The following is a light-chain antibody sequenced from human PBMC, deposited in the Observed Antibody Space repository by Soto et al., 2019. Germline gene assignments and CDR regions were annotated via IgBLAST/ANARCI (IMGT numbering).Light chain of an antibody. CDR3: KSYAGSNTYV. CDR2: EVS. Sequence: QSALTQPPSASGSPGQSVTISCIGTSSDVGGYNYVSWYQQHPGKAPKLMISEVSKRPSGVPDRFSGSKSGNTASLTVSGLQAEDEADYFCKSYAGSNTYVFGSGTKVTVL. J-gene: IGLJ1*01. V-gene: IGLV2-8*01. CDR1: SSDVGGYNY.